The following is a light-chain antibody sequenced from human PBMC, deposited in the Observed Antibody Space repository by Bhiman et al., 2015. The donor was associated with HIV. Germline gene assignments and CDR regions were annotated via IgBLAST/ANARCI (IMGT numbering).Light chain of an antibody. J-gene: IGLJ3*02. CDR2: GVS. CDR3: SSYTSSSTRV. Sequence: QSALTQPASVSGSPGQSITISCTGTGSDVGGYKFVSWYQQDPGKAPKVIIYGVSNRPSGVSNRFSGSKSGNTASLTISGLQPEDEADYYCSSYTSSSTRVFGGGTKLTVL. V-gene: IGLV2-14*03. CDR1: GSDVGGYKF.